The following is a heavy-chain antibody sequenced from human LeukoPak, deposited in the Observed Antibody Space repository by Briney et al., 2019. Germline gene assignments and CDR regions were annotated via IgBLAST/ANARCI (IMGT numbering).Heavy chain of an antibody. J-gene: IGHJ4*02. Sequence: NSGGSLRLSCAASGFTFSSYSMNWVRQAPGKGLEWVSSISSSSSYIYYADSVKGRFTISRDNSKNTLYLQMNSLRAEDTAVYYCAKDTHSSSWFDYWGQGTLVTVSS. CDR1: GFTFSSYS. CDR3: AKDTHSSSWFDY. D-gene: IGHD6-13*01. V-gene: IGHV3-21*04. CDR2: ISSSSSYI.